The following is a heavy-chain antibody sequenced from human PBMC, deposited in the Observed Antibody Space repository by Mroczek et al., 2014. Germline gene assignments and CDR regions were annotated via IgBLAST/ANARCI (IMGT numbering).Heavy chain of an antibody. J-gene: IGHJ3*02. CDR2: ISYDGSNK. Sequence: QVQLVESGGGVVQPGRSLRLSCAASGFTFSSYGMHWVRQAPGKGLEWVAVISYDGSNKYYADSVKGRFTISRDNSKNTLYLQMNSLRAEDTAVYYCAKDTAAYYNNAFDIWAKGQWSPSLQ. V-gene: IGHV3-30*18. D-gene: IGHD1-26*01. CDR3: AKDTAAYYNNAFDI. CDR1: GFTFSSYG.